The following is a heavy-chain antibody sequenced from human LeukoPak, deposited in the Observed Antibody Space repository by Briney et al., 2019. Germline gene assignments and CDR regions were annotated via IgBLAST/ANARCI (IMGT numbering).Heavy chain of an antibody. CDR2: IYHSGST. CDR3: ARQGGATKFDY. Sequence: SETLSLTCAVSGYSTSSGYYWGWIRQPPGKGLEWIGSIYHSGSTYYNPSLKSRVTISVDTSKNQFSLKLSSVTAADTAVYYCARQGGATKFDYWGQGTLVTVSS. D-gene: IGHD5-12*01. J-gene: IGHJ4*02. CDR1: GYSTSSGYY. V-gene: IGHV4-38-2*01.